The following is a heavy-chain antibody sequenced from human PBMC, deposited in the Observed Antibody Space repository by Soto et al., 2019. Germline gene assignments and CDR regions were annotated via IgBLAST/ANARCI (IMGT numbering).Heavy chain of an antibody. J-gene: IGHJ6*02. D-gene: IGHD5-18*01. Sequence: PGGSLRLSCAASGFTVGSNYMSWGRQAPGKGLEWVSVIYSGGSTYYADSVKGRFTISRDNSKNTLYLQMNSLRAEDTAVYYCARDRVQLWSDGMDVWGQGTTVTVSS. CDR3: ARDRVQLWSDGMDV. V-gene: IGHV3-53*01. CDR2: IYSGGST. CDR1: GFTVGSNY.